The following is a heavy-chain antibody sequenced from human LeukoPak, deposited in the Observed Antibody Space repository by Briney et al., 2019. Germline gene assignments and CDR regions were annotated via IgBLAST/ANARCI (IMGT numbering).Heavy chain of an antibody. V-gene: IGHV4-34*01. CDR3: ARKGGGQLVNTRRWFDP. CDR2: INHSGGT. D-gene: IGHD6-13*01. Sequence: SETLSLTCGVYGGSLSGYYWSWIRQSPGKGLEWIGEINHSGGTYYSPSLKSRVTISADTSKKQFSLKLRSVTAADTAVYYCARKGGGQLVNTRRWFDPWGQGTLVTVSS. CDR1: GGSLSGYY. J-gene: IGHJ5*02.